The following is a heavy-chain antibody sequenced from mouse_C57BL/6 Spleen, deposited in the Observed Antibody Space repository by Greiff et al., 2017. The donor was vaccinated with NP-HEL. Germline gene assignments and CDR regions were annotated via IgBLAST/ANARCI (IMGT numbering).Heavy chain of an antibody. CDR3: ARDADDYDVGYFDV. Sequence: EVKLVESGGGLVQSGRSLRLSCATSGFTFSDLYMEWVRQAPGKGLEWIAASRNKANDYTTEYSASVKGRFIVSRDTSQSILYLQMNALRAEDTAIYYCARDADDYDVGYFDVWGTGTTVTVSS. J-gene: IGHJ1*03. D-gene: IGHD2-4*01. CDR2: SRNKANDYTT. CDR1: GFTFSDLY. V-gene: IGHV7-1*01.